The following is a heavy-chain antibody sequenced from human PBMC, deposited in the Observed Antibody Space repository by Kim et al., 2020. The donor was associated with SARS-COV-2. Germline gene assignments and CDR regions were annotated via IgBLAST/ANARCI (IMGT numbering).Heavy chain of an antibody. V-gene: IGHV3-64*01. Sequence: VKGRITISRDNSKNTLYLQMGSLRAEDMAVYYCARGGSMIVVVIPYYMDVWGKGTTVTVSS. CDR3: ARGGSMIVVVIPYYMDV. D-gene: IGHD3-22*01. J-gene: IGHJ6*03.